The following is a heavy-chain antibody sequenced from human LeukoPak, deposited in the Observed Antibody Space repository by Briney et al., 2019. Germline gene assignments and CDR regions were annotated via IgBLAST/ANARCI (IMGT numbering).Heavy chain of an antibody. CDR3: ARTARIAATVGDYFDY. D-gene: IGHD6-13*01. CDR1: GYTFTSHA. J-gene: IGHJ4*02. V-gene: IGHV1-3*01. CDR2: INAGSGDT. Sequence: ASVKVSCKASGYTFTSHAIHWVRQAPGQRPEWMGWINAGSGDTKCSQNLEGRATITRDTSASTAYMELSSLKSEDTAVYYCARTARIAATVGDYFDYWGQGTLVTVSS.